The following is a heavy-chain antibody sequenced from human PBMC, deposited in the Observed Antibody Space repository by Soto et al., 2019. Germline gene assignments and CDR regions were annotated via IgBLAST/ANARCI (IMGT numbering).Heavy chain of an antibody. CDR3: AKDNSLNWFDP. Sequence: GGSLRLSCATSGLTFSSYAMTWVRQAPGKGLEWVSTFNCNGGLTYYADSGKGRCTISRDNSKNTLYLQMDSLRAEDTAIYYCAKDNSLNWFDPWGQGTLVTVSS. CDR2: FNCNGGLT. CDR1: GLTFSSYA. J-gene: IGHJ5*02. V-gene: IGHV3-23*01.